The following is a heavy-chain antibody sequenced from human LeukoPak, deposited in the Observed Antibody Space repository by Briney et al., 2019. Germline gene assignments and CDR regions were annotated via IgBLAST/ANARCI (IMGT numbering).Heavy chain of an antibody. CDR1: GYSFNTYW. Sequence: GESLKISCKGSGYSFNTYWIGWVRQMPGKGLEWMGIIYPGDSDTRYSPSFKGQVTISADKSITTAYLQWSSLKASDTAMYYCARTYSAVAGYFDYWGQGTLVTVSS. CDR2: IYPGDSDT. V-gene: IGHV5-51*01. D-gene: IGHD6-19*01. J-gene: IGHJ4*02. CDR3: ARTYSAVAGYFDY.